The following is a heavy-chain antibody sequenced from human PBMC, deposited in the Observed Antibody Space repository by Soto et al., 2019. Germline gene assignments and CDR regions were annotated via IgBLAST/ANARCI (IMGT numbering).Heavy chain of an antibody. CDR2: IIPIFGTA. CDR3: AREGGLLWFGESLQTFDD. V-gene: IGHV1-69*13. Sequence: ASVKVSCKASGGTFSSYAISWVRQAPGQGLEWMGGIIPIFGTANYAQKFQGRVTITADESTSTAYMELSSLRSEDTAVYYCAREGGLLWFGESLQTFDDWGQGTLVTVSS. D-gene: IGHD3-10*01. J-gene: IGHJ4*02. CDR1: GGTFSSYA.